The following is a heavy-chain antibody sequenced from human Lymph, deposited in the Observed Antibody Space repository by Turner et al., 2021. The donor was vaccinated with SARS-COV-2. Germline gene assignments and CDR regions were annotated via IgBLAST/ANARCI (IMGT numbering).Heavy chain of an antibody. Sequence: QVQLQALRPGLATPSETLSLTCTVSGGSSSSYYWSGIRQPQGKGLEWIGYIYYSGSTNYNPALKRRVTISVDKSKNQFSLGLSSVTAADKAVYYCARGFDYWGQGTLVTVSS. J-gene: IGHJ4*02. CDR1: GGSSSSYY. CDR3: ARGFDY. CDR2: IYYSGST. V-gene: IGHV4-59*08.